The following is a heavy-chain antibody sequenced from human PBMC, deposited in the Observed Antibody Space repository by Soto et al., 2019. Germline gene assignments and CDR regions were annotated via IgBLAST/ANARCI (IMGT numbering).Heavy chain of an antibody. CDR2: IFHSGNT. CDR3: ANRPFFGWAPYYVLDV. J-gene: IGHJ6*02. D-gene: IGHD3-3*02. Sequence: QMQLQESGPGLVKPSETLSLTCVVSGGSITGSDWWNWVRQSPEKGLEWIGEIFHSGNTNYSPSLKGRVSIALDKSANQFSLKVNSVTSADTAIYYCANRPFFGWAPYYVLDVWGPGTTVIVSS. CDR1: GGSITGSDW. V-gene: IGHV4-4*02.